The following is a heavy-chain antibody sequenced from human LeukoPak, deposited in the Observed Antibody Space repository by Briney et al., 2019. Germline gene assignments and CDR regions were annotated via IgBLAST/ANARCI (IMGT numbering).Heavy chain of an antibody. J-gene: IGHJ4*02. D-gene: IGHD2-15*01. Sequence: GGSLRLSCAASGFTFSNYDMSWVRQAPGKGLEWVSAISGSGGSTYYADSVKGRFIISRDNSKNTLYLQMNSLRVEDTAVYYCAKDTGVVVALDSWGQGTQVTVSS. V-gene: IGHV3-23*01. CDR3: AKDTGVVVALDS. CDR2: ISGSGGST. CDR1: GFTFSNYD.